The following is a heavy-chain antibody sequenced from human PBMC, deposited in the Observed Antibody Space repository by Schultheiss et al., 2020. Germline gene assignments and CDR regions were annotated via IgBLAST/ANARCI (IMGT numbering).Heavy chain of an antibody. CDR2: LYHSGNT. J-gene: IGHJ5*02. D-gene: IGHD6-13*01. Sequence: SETLSLTCSVSGYSINSGYYWGWVRQPPGKGLEWIGSLYHSGNTYYNPSVKSRVTISVDTSSNQFSLKLSSVTAADTAVYYCARVPQSNSSSWFDPWGQGTLVTVSS. CDR1: GYSINSGYY. V-gene: IGHV4-38-2*02. CDR3: ARVPQSNSSSWFDP.